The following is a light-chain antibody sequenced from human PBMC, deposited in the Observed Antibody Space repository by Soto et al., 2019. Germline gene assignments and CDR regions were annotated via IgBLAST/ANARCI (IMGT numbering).Light chain of an antibody. CDR3: FSFTTDWTNV. V-gene: IGLV2-14*01. Sequence: QSLLTPPPSVSGYFGQSIIISCTGTSVAVGGYYSVSWYQQLPGKAPTIIISEVSNRPSGVSDSFSGSKSCNTASLTIYGLQAEDEADYFCFSFTTDWTNVFGNGTKVTV. J-gene: IGLJ1*01. CDR1: SVAVGGYYS. CDR2: EVS.